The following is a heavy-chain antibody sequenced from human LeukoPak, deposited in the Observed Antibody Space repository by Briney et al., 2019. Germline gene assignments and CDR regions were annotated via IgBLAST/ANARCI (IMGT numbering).Heavy chain of an antibody. CDR3: ARPPRYSSNWYYSDY. J-gene: IGHJ4*02. CDR1: GFTFSSYS. V-gene: IGHV3-21*01. CDR2: ISSSSTYI. Sequence: GGSLRLSCAASGFTFSSYSMNWVRQAPGKGLEWVSSISSSSTYIYYADPVKGRFTISRDNAKNSLYLQMNSLRAEDTAVYYCARPPRYSSNWYYSDYWGQGTLVTVSS. D-gene: IGHD6-13*01.